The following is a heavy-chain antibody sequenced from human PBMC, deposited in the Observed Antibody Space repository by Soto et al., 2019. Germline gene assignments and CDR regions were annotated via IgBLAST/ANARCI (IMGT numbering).Heavy chain of an antibody. Sequence: NPSETLSLTCTVSGGSISSGDYYWSWIRQPPGKGLEWIGYIYYSGSTYYNPSLKSRVTISVDTSKNQFSLKLSSVTAADTAVYYCARGLPYDFWSGYPGMDVWGQGTTVTVSS. CDR3: ARGLPYDFWSGYPGMDV. J-gene: IGHJ6*02. CDR1: GGSISSGDYY. V-gene: IGHV4-30-4*01. D-gene: IGHD3-3*01. CDR2: IYYSGST.